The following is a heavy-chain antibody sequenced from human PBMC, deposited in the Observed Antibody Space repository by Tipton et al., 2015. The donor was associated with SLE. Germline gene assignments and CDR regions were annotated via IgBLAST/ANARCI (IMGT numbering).Heavy chain of an antibody. CDR1: GGSISSYY. CDR2: IYYSGST. V-gene: IGHV4-59*12. J-gene: IGHJ4*02. Sequence: TLSLTCTVSGGSISSYYWSWIRQPPGKGLAWIGYIYYSGSTNYNPSLKSRVTISVDTPKNQFSLKLSSVTAADTAVYYCARGGSGDYFDYWGQGTLVTVSS. D-gene: IGHD6-25*01. CDR3: ARGGSGDYFDY.